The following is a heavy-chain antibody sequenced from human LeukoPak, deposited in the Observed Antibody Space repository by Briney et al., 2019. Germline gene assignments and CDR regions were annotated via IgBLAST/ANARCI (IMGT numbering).Heavy chain of an antibody. CDR3: ARDFCSGGSCYSAGASDEDDY. Sequence: GGSLRLTCAASGFTFSSYGMHWVRQAPGKGLEWVAFIRYDGSDKYYADSVKGRFTISRDNSKNTLYLQMNSLRAEDTAVYYCARDFCSGGSCYSAGASDEDDYWGQGTLVTVSS. D-gene: IGHD2-15*01. J-gene: IGHJ4*02. CDR2: IRYDGSDK. CDR1: GFTFSSYG. V-gene: IGHV3-30*02.